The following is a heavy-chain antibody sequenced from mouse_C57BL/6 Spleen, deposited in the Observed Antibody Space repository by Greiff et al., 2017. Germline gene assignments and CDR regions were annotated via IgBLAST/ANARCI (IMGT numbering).Heavy chain of an antibody. V-gene: IGHV5-17*01. CDR2: ISSGSSTI. J-gene: IGHJ4*01. Sequence: EVQGVESGGGLVKPGGSLKLSCAASGFTFSDYGMHWVRQAPEKGLEWVAYISSGSSTIYYADTVKGRFTISRDNAKNTLFLQMTSLRSEDTAMYYCARRGLYGNYVLYYAMDYWGQGTSVTVSS. CDR3: ARRGLYGNYVLYYAMDY. CDR1: GFTFSDYG. D-gene: IGHD2-1*01.